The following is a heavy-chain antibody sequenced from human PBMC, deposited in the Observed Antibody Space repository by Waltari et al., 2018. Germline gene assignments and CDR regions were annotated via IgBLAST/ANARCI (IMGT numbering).Heavy chain of an antibody. CDR1: GYGFASHW. D-gene: IGHD3-3*01. J-gene: IGHJ4*02. Sequence: EVQLVQSGAEVKKPGESLKISCKASGYGFASHWIAWVRQMPGKGLEWMGIVYPDDSDTRYSPSFEGQVTISADKSIITAYLQWSSLKASDTAMYYCARHANKRSGYDYWGQGTLVTVSS. CDR3: ARHANKRSGYDY. V-gene: IGHV5-51*01. CDR2: VYPDDSDT.